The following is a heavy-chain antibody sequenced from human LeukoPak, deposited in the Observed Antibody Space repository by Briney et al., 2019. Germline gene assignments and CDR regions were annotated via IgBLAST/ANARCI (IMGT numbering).Heavy chain of an antibody. CDR2: IYYSGST. Sequence: SQTLSLTCTVSGGSISSGGYFWSWIRQHPGKGLEWIGYIYYSGSTYYNPSLKSRVTISVDTSKNQFSLKLSSVTAADTAVYYCARVRTGYCSGGSCYGMDYWGQGTLVTVSS. V-gene: IGHV4-31*03. CDR3: ARVRTGYCSGGSCYGMDY. D-gene: IGHD2-15*01. J-gene: IGHJ4*02. CDR1: GGSISSGGYF.